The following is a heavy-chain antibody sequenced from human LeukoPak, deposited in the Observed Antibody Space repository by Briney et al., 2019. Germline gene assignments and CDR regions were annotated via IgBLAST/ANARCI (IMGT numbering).Heavy chain of an antibody. J-gene: IGHJ3*02. CDR2: IYYTGST. V-gene: IGHV4-59*11. CDR3: AREIPLRAIFGVLTSFDI. Sequence: SETLSLTCTVSGGSISTHYWSWIRQPPGKGLEWIGYIYYTGSTKNNPSLKSRVTIALDTSKNQFSLKLSSVTVADTAVYYCAREIPLRAIFGVLTSFDIWGQGTMVTVSS. CDR1: GGSISTHY. D-gene: IGHD3-3*01.